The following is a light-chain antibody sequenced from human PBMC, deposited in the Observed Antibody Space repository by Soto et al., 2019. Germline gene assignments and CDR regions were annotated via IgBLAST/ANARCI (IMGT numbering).Light chain of an antibody. V-gene: IGKV3-20*01. CDR2: GAP. CDR3: QPYGISPHT. J-gene: IGKJ2*01. CDR1: QSVSSSY. Sequence: EIVLTQSPGTLSLSPGERATLSCRASQSVSSSYLAWYQHKPGQAPRLLIYGAPSRSTGIPDRFSGSGSGTDFTLTISRLQPADFAVYYSQPYGISPHTFGQGTKLEIK.